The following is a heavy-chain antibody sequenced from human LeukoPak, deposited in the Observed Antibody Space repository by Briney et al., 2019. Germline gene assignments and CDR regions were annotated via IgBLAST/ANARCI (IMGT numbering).Heavy chain of an antibody. Sequence: ASVKVSCKASGYTFTSYDINWVRQATGQGLEWMGWMNPNSGNTGYAQKFQGRVTMTRNTSISTAYMELSSLRSEDTAVYYCATHSSSWYYYYYYMDVWGKGTTVTVSS. D-gene: IGHD6-13*01. J-gene: IGHJ6*03. CDR1: GYTFTSYD. V-gene: IGHV1-8*01. CDR2: MNPNSGNT. CDR3: ATHSSSWYYYYYYMDV.